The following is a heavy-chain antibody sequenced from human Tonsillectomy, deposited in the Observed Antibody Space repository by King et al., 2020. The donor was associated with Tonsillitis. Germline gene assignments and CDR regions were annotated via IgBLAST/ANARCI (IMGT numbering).Heavy chain of an antibody. J-gene: IGHJ2*01. CDR2: INHNGST. Sequence: VQLQQWGAGLLKPSETLSLTCAVYGGSCSGYYWSWIRQPPGKGLEWIGEINHNGSTNYNPSLKSRVTITVDTSKNQFSLKLSSVTAADTAVYYCARGQANFDLWGRGTLVTVSS. CDR1: GGSCSGYY. CDR3: ARGQANFDL. V-gene: IGHV4-34*01.